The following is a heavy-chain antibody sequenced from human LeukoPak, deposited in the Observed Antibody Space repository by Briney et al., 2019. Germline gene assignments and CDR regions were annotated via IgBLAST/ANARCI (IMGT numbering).Heavy chain of an antibody. J-gene: IGHJ3*02. V-gene: IGHV3-23*01. Sequence: PGGSLRLSCAASGFTFSSYGMTWVRQAPGKGLDWVSGISGSGARTDYADSVKGWFTISRDNAKNTLYLQMNSLRAEDTAVYYCAKGSRESELLDAFDIWGQGTMVTVSS. CDR1: GFTFSSYG. CDR3: AKGSRESELLDAFDI. D-gene: IGHD1-26*01. CDR2: ISGSGART.